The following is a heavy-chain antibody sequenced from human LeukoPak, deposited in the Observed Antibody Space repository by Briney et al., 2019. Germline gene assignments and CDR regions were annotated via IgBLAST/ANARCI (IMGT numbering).Heavy chain of an antibody. CDR1: GFTFSSYA. D-gene: IGHD3-9*01. CDR2: ISGSGGST. Sequence: GGSLRLSCAASGFTFSSYAMSWVRQAPGKGLEWVSAISGSGGSTYYADSVKGRFTISRDNSKNTLYLQMNSLRAEDTAVYYCAKDLGDYDILTGYFPFDYWRQGTLVTVSS. CDR3: AKDLGDYDILTGYFPFDY. J-gene: IGHJ4*02. V-gene: IGHV3-23*01.